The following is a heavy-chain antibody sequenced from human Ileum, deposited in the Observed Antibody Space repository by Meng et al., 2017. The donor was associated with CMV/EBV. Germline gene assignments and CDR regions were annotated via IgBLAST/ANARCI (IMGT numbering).Heavy chain of an antibody. CDR3: ARLNYYDSREFDY. Sequence: HVPLRESGPGLVKPSGTLSLTCTVSGGSSRNYYWSWIRQPAGKGLEWIGRIYTGGSPNYNPSLYSRVTMSLDTSKNQFSLKLNSVTAADTAVYYCARLNYYDSREFDYWGQGTLVTVSS. CDR1: GGSSRNYY. V-gene: IGHV4-4*07. D-gene: IGHD3-22*01. J-gene: IGHJ4*02. CDR2: IYTGGSP.